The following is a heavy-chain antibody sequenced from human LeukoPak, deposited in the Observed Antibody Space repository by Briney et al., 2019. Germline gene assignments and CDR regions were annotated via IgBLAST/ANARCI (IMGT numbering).Heavy chain of an antibody. CDR2: ISSSGGST. Sequence: GGSLRLSCAASGFTFSSYAMSWVRQAPGKGLEWVSTISSSGGSTNYADSVKGRFTISRDNSKNTLYLQVNSLRAEDTAVYYCAKSGGLADDAFDIWGQGTMVTVSS. J-gene: IGHJ3*02. CDR3: AKSGGLADDAFDI. V-gene: IGHV3-23*01. CDR1: GFTFSSYA. D-gene: IGHD3-16*01.